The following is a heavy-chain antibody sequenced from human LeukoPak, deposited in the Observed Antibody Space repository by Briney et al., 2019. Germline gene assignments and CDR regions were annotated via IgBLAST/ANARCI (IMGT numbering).Heavy chain of an antibody. Sequence: ASVKVSCKASGYTFTSYDINWVRQATGQGLEWMGWMNPNSGNTGYAQKFQGRVTITRNTSISTAYMELSSLRSEDTAVYYCARVATVTREFDYWGQGTLVTVSS. J-gene: IGHJ4*02. V-gene: IGHV1-8*03. D-gene: IGHD4-11*01. CDR3: ARVATVTREFDY. CDR1: GYTFTSYD. CDR2: MNPNSGNT.